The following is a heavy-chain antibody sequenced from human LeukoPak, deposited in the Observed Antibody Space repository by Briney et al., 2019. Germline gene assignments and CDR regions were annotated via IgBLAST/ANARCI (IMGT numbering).Heavy chain of an antibody. Sequence: SETLSLTCTVSGGSISSSSYYWGWIRQPPGKGLEWIGSIYYSGSTYYNPSLKSRVTISVDTSKNQFSLKLSSVTAADTAVYYCALSTLGYCTNGVCYSDWFDPWGQGTLVTVSS. V-gene: IGHV4-39*07. CDR3: ALSTLGYCTNGVCYSDWFDP. CDR2: IYYSGST. J-gene: IGHJ5*02. CDR1: GGSISSSSYY. D-gene: IGHD2-8*01.